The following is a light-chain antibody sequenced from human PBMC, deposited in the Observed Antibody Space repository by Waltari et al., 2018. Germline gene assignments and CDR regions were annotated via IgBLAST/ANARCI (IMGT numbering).Light chain of an antibody. Sequence: QSGLPQPPSVSGAPGQRATIPGTGTSSNHRAAADVHCYQVLPGPSPNLLIFVNNNRPSGVPDRFSGSKSGTSASLAITGLQAEDEADYYCQSYDSSLTASVFGGGTKLTVL. CDR2: VNN. J-gene: IGLJ2*01. CDR3: QSYDSSLTASV. V-gene: IGLV1-40*01. CDR1: SSNHRAAAD.